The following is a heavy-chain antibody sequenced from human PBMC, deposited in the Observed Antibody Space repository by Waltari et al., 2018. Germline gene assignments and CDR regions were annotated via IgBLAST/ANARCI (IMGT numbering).Heavy chain of an antibody. CDR1: GFTFSSYT. CDR3: ARNGDYYDSAAYYRP. V-gene: IGHV3-30-3*01. Sequence: QAQLVQSGGGVVQPGRSLRLSWAASGFTFSSYTLNWLRQPPGKGLEWVAARSYDGSNKHYADTVKGRFSISRENTKNTLHLQMDSLRPEDTAVYYCARNGDYYDSAAYYRPWGQGTLVTVSS. D-gene: IGHD3-22*01. J-gene: IGHJ4*02. CDR2: RSYDGSNK.